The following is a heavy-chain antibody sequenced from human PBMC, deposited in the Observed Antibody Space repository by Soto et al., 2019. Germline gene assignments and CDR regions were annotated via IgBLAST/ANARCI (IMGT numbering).Heavy chain of an antibody. CDR1: GGTFSSYA. CDR2: IIPIFGTA. D-gene: IGHD5-12*01. CDR3: ARDLKFSRGPDSPGRDGYNY. Sequence: VASVKVSCKASGGTFSSYAISWVRQAPGQGLEWMGGIIPIFGTANYAQKFQGRVTITADESTSTAYMELSSLRSEDMAVYYCARDLKFSRGPDSPGRDGYNYWGQGTLVTVS. J-gene: IGHJ4*02. V-gene: IGHV1-69*13.